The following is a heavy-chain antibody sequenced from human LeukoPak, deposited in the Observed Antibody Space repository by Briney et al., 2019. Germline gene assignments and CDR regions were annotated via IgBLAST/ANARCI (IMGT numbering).Heavy chain of an antibody. CDR3: ARARRYGNWFDP. V-gene: IGHV1-2*02. CDR1: GYTFTGYY. D-gene: IGHD1-14*01. CDR2: INPNSGGT. Sequence: ASVKVSCKASGYTFTGYYMHWVRQAPGQGLEWMGWINPNSGGTNYAQKFQGRVTMTRDTSISTACMELSRLRSDDTAVYYCARARRYGNWFDPWGQGTLVTVSS. J-gene: IGHJ5*02.